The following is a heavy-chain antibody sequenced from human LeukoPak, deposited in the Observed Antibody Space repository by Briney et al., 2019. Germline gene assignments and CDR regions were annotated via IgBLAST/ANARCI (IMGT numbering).Heavy chain of an antibody. CDR3: ARDKVADYYGSGSYYTVFDY. V-gene: IGHV3-74*01. D-gene: IGHD3-10*01. Sequence: PGGFLRFSCAASGFTFSSYWMHWVRQAPGKGLVWVSRINSDGSSPSYADSVKGRFTISRDNAKNTLYLQMNSLRAEDTAVYYCARDKVADYYGSGSYYTVFDYWGQGTLVTVSS. J-gene: IGHJ4*02. CDR1: GFTFSSYW. CDR2: INSDGSSP.